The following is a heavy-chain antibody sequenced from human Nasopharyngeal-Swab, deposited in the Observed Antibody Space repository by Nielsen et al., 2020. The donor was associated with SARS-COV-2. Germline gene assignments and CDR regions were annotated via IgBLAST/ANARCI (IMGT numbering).Heavy chain of an antibody. Sequence: SETLSLTCTVSGGSISSYYWSWIRQPPGKGLEWIGYIYYSGSTNYNPSLKSRVTISVDTSKNQFSLKLSSVTAADTAVYYCARRSIRYSSGWYGGGFFDYWGQGTLVTVSS. J-gene: IGHJ4*02. V-gene: IGHV4-59*12. CDR1: GGSISSYY. CDR2: IYYSGST. D-gene: IGHD6-19*01. CDR3: ARRSIRYSSGWYGGGFFDY.